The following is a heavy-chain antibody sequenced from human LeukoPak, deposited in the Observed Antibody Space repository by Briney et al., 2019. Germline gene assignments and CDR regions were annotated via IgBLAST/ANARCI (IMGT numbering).Heavy chain of an antibody. CDR2: IYPGDSDT. V-gene: IGHV5-51*01. CDR1: GYSFTTYW. D-gene: IGHD6-13*01. J-gene: IGHJ5*02. CDR3: ASLPGIAAAGWFDP. Sequence: GESLKISCKVSGYSFTTYWIGWVRQMPGKGLEWMGIIYPGDSDTRYSPSFQGQVTISADKSIGTAYLQWSSLKASDTAMYYCASLPGIAAAGWFDPWGQGTLVTVSS.